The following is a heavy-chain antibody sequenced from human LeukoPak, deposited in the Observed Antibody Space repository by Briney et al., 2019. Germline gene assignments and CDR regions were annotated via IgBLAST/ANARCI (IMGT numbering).Heavy chain of an antibody. V-gene: IGHV3-7*01. J-gene: IGHJ4*02. CDR1: GFMFRSHW. Sequence: GGSLRLSCTASGFMFRSHWMSWVRQVPGRGLEWVAHIKQDGSEKHYLDSVEGRFTLSREDAKNTLYLQMNSLRAEDTAVYYCAKDLVVLLWFGESPFDYWGQGTLVTVSS. D-gene: IGHD3-10*01. CDR3: AKDLVVLLWFGESPFDY. CDR2: IKQDGSEK.